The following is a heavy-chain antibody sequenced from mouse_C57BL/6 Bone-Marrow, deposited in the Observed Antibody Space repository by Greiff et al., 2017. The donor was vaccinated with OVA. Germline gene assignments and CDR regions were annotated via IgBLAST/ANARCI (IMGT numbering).Heavy chain of an antibody. D-gene: IGHD2-3*01. V-gene: IGHV1-58*01. CDR2: IYLGNGYT. CDR1: GYTFTSYG. CDR3: ARSGGYYLFAY. J-gene: IGHJ3*01. Sequence: VQLQQSGAELVRPGSSVKMSCKTSGYTFTSYGINWVKQRPGQGLEWIGDIYLGNGYTEYNEKFKGKATLTSDTSSSTAYMQLSSLTSEDSAIYFCARSGGYYLFAYWGQGTLVTVSA.